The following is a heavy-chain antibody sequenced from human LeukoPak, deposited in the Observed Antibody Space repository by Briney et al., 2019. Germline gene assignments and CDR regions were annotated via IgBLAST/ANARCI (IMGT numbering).Heavy chain of an antibody. J-gene: IGHJ4*02. CDR2: IYYSGST. CDR3: ARESSSWYEEYYFDY. CDR1: GGSISSYY. V-gene: IGHV4-59*01. D-gene: IGHD6-13*01. Sequence: NPSETLSLTCTVSGGSISSYYWSWIRQPPGKGLEWIGYIYYSGSTNYNPSLKSRVTMSVDTSKNQFSLKLSSVTAADTAVYYCARESSSWYEEYYFDYWGQGTLVTVSS.